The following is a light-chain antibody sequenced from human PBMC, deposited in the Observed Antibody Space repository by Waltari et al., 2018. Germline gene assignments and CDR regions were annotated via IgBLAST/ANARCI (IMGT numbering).Light chain of an antibody. Sequence: EVVMTQSPATLSVSPGESITLSCRASQGVNSFVAWYQQKPGQAPRLLIYGASTRATGTPDRFSGSGSGTEFTLTISSLQAEDFAVYYCQQYNDWPPLTFGGGTKLEIK. CDR2: GAS. V-gene: IGKV3-15*01. CDR3: QQYNDWPPLT. CDR1: QGVNSF. J-gene: IGKJ4*01.